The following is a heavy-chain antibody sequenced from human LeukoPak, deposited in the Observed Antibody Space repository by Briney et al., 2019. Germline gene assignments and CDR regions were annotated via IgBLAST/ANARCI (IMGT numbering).Heavy chain of an antibody. Sequence: GGSLRLSCAASGFTLSSYGMHWVRQAPGKGLEWVAFIRYDGSNKYYADSVKGRFTISRDNSKNTLYLQMNSRRAEDTAVYYCAKDHTYSFNWFDPWGQGTLVTVSS. CDR1: GFTLSSYG. J-gene: IGHJ5*02. D-gene: IGHD2-21*01. V-gene: IGHV3-30*02. CDR2: IRYDGSNK. CDR3: AKDHTYSFNWFDP.